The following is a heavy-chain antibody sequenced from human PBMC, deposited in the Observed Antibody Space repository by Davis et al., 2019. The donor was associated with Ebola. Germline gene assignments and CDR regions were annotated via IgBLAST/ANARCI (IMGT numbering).Heavy chain of an antibody. CDR1: GYYFTDYW. J-gene: IGHJ4*02. D-gene: IGHD5-24*01. CDR2: IYPGDSHT. CDR3: ARGTDGYNPGGYFDS. V-gene: IGHV5-51*01. Sequence: GESLKISCKGSGYYFTDYWIGWVRQMPGKGLEWMGIIYPGDSHTRYSPSFQGQVTISVDKSISTAYLQWSSLKASDTAMYYCARGTDGYNPGGYFDSWGRGTLVTVSS.